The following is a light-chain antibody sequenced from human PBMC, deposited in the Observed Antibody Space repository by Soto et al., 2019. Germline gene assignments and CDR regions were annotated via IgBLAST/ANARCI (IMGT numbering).Light chain of an antibody. Sequence: DIQMTQSPSSLSASVGDRVTITCRASQHISTYLNWYQQKPGTAPQLLMYAASTLHSGVPSRFSGRGSGTEFTLTISSLQPEDFATYDCQQSYSTPWTFGQGTSVDIK. V-gene: IGKV1-39*01. CDR3: QQSYSTPWT. J-gene: IGKJ1*01. CDR1: QHISTY. CDR2: AAS.